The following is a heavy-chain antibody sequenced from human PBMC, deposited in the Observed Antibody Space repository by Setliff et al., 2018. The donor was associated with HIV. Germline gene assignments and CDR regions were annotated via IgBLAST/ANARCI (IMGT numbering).Heavy chain of an antibody. J-gene: IGHJ4*02. CDR3: ARDADYGGNAGDY. D-gene: IGHD4-17*01. V-gene: IGHV1-8*03. CDR2: INPNSGNT. Sequence: GASVKVSCKASGYTFTGYYMHWVRQAPGQGLEWMGWINPNSGNTGYAQKFQGRVTITRNTSISTAYMELSSLRSEDTAVYYCARDADYGGNAGDYWGQGTLVTVSS. CDR1: GYTFTGYY.